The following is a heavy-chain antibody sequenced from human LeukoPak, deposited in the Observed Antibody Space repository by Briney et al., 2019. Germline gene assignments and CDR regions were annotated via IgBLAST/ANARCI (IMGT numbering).Heavy chain of an antibody. J-gene: IGHJ4*02. D-gene: IGHD4-11*01. CDR1: GFTFSSHW. CDR2: IKQDGSEK. Sequence: PGGSLRPSCAASGFTFSSHWMSWVRQAPGKGLEWVANIKQDGSEKYYVDSVKGRFTISRDNAKNSLYLQMNSLRAEDTAVYYCARDGESNYRHTNDYWGQGTLVTVSS. V-gene: IGHV3-7*01. CDR3: ARDGESNYRHTNDY.